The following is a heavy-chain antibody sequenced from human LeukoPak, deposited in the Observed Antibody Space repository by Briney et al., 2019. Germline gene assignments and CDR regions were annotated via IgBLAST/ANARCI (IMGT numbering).Heavy chain of an antibody. CDR2: INAGNGNT. CDR3: ARSPDSSGYDSYFDY. CDR1: GYTFHNYW. D-gene: IGHD3-22*01. J-gene: IGHJ4*02. V-gene: IGHV1-3*01. Sequence: GESLKISCQGSGYTFHNYWIAWVRQAPGQRLEWMGWINAGNGNTKYSQKFQGRVTITRDTSASTAYMELSSLRSEDTAVYYCARSPDSSGYDSYFDYWGQGTLVTVSS.